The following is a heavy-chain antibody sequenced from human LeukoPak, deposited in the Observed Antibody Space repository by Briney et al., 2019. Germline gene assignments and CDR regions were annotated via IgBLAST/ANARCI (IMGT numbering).Heavy chain of an antibody. CDR3: ATISAAGRGGDFDF. CDR2: LSSGSAYI. V-gene: IGHV3-21*01. D-gene: IGHD6-13*01. CDR1: GFTLSANT. Sequence: GGSLRLSCAASGFTLSANTMNWVPHAPGKGLEGVLSLSSGSAYIYYADSVKGRLTISRDNAENSLYLQMNTLRAEDTAVYYCATISAAGRGGDFDFWGQGTLVTVSS. J-gene: IGHJ4*02.